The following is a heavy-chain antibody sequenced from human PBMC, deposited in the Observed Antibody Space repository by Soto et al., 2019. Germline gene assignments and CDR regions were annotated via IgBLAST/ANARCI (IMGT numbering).Heavy chain of an antibody. Sequence: GGSLRLSCAASGFTFRNYAMTWARQAPGKGLEWVSSLLRSGSSAYYADSVRGRFSISSDTSANSLYLQMDNLRAEDTAIYYCAKDARTDDGIWLMDLWGQGTVVTVSS. CDR2: LLRSGSSA. CDR1: GFTFRNYA. J-gene: IGHJ4*01. CDR3: AKDARTDDGIWLMDL. V-gene: IGHV3-23*01. D-gene: IGHD3-16*01.